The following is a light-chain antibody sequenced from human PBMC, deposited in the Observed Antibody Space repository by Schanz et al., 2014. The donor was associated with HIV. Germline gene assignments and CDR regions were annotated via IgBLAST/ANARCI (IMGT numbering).Light chain of an antibody. V-gene: IGLV2-8*01. CDR2: EVS. CDR1: SSDVGGYNY. Sequence: QFALTQPPSASGSPGQSVTISCTGTSSDVGGYNYVSWYQQHPGKAPKLMIYEVSERPSGVPDRFSGSKSGNTASLTVSGLQADDEADYYCSSYAATSNVLFGGGTKLTVL. CDR3: SSYAATSNVL. J-gene: IGLJ3*02.